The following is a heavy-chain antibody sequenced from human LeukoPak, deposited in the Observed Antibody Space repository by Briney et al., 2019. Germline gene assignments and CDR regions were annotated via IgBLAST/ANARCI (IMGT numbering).Heavy chain of an antibody. Sequence: PSETLSLTCTVSGGSISSYHWSWVRQPPGKGLEWIGYILTSGSTNYNPSLKSRLTISVDTSKNQFTLKLSSVTAADTAVYYCARLRVSGSYLHYFDYWGQGTLVTVSS. CDR1: GGSISSYH. CDR2: ILTSGST. CDR3: ARLRVSGSYLHYFDY. V-gene: IGHV4-4*09. J-gene: IGHJ4*02. D-gene: IGHD1-26*01.